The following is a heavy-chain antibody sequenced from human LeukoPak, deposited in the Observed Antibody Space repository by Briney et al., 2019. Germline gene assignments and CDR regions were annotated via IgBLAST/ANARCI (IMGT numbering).Heavy chain of an antibody. D-gene: IGHD6-19*01. CDR2: IKQDGSEK. CDR3: VGSDWYGYFDY. Sequence: GGSLRLSCAASGFTFSSYWMRWVRQAPGEGLEWVANIKQDGSEKYYVDSVKGRFTISRDNSKNTLYLQMNSLRAEDTAVYFCVGSDWYGYFDYWGQGTLVTVSS. V-gene: IGHV3-7*03. CDR1: GFTFSSYW. J-gene: IGHJ4*02.